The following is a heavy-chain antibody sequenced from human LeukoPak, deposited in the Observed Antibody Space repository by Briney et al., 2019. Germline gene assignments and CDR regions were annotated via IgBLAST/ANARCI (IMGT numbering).Heavy chain of an antibody. CDR1: GFTFSNFW. D-gene: IGHD5-24*01. Sequence: GGSLRLSCAASGFTFSNFWMHWVRQAPGKGLEWVSYISSSSSYTNYADSVKGRFTISRDNAKNSLYLQMNSLRAEDTAIYYCTRVGYIDEGIDYWGQGTLATVSS. CDR2: ISSSSSYT. CDR3: TRVGYIDEGIDY. J-gene: IGHJ4*02. V-gene: IGHV3-11*06.